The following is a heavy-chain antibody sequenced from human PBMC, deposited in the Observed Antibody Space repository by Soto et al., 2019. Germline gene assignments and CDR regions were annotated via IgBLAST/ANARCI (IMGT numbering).Heavy chain of an antibody. V-gene: IGHV3-9*02. Sequence: EVQLVESGGGLVQPGRSLRLSCVASGFTADDYAMHWVRQAPGKGLEWVSGINSNSDTIDYADSVKGRFTISRDNAKNSLFLQMNSLRPEDTALYYCAKDMKWGGMTTIHYFDSWGQGTLVTVSS. D-gene: IGHD4-17*01. J-gene: IGHJ4*02. CDR3: AKDMKWGGMTTIHYFDS. CDR2: INSNSDTI. CDR1: GFTADDYA.